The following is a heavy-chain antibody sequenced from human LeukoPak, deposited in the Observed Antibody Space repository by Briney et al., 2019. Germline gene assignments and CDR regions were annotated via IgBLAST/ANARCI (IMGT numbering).Heavy chain of an antibody. CDR1: GGSITSSSYF. V-gene: IGHV4-39*07. CDR3: ASAYCSSSSCPIDH. Sequence: SETLSLTCIVSGGSITSSSYFWGWVRQPPGKGLEWIGSIYYSGSTDYNPSLKSRVTMSVDTSKNQFSLKLSSVTAADTAVYYCASAYCSSSSCPIDHWGQGTLVTVSS. D-gene: IGHD2-2*01. J-gene: IGHJ4*02. CDR2: IYYSGST.